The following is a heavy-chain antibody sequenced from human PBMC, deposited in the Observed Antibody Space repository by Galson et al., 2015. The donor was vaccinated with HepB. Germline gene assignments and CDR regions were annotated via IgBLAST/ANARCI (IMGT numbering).Heavy chain of an antibody. CDR1: GFTFSSYS. D-gene: IGHD4-17*01. V-gene: IGHV3-21*01. Sequence: SLRLSCAASGFTFSSYSMNWVRQAPGKGLEWVSSSSSSSSYIYYADSVKGRFTISRDNAKNSLYLQMNSLRAEDTAVYYCARALRDYGDPLDYWGQGTLVTVSS. CDR3: ARALRDYGDPLDY. J-gene: IGHJ4*02. CDR2: SSSSSSYI.